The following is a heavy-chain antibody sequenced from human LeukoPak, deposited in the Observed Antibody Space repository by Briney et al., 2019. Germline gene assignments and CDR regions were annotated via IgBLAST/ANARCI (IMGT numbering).Heavy chain of an antibody. CDR1: GYTFTSYY. J-gene: IGHJ4*02. CDR3: ATHVDYGGYVSAPDY. D-gene: IGHD4-17*01. CDR2: INPSGGST. V-gene: IGHV1-46*01. Sequence: ASVKVSCKASGYTFTSYYMHWVRQAPGQGLEWMGIINPSGGSTSYAQKFQGRVTMTRDTSTSTVYMELSSLRSEDTAVYYCATHVDYGGYVSAPDYWGQGTLVTVSS.